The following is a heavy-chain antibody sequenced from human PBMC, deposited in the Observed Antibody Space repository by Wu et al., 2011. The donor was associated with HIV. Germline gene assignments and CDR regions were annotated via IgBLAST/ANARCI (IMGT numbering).Heavy chain of an antibody. V-gene: IGHV1-2*02. D-gene: IGHD2-15*01. J-gene: IGHJ4*02. CDR1: GYTFTGYY. CDR3: ARAGTYCSGGSCFPSEY. Sequence: QVQLVQSGAEVKKPGASVKVSCTASGYTFTGYYMNWVRQAPGQGLEWMGWINPDSGDTNFAQKFQGRVTMTRDTSISTAYMELSRLRSDDTAVYYCARAGTYCSGGSCFPSEYWDQGTLVTVSS. CDR2: INPDSGDT.